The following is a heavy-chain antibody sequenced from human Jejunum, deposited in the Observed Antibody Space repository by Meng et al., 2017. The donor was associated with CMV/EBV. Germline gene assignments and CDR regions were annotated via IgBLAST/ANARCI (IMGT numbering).Heavy chain of an antibody. Sequence: SGFIYSNYGMSWVRQAPGKGPEWLSVIYAGGTTTYYVDSVKGRFTISRDNSKNTLYLQMNSLRAEDTAIYYCVRNYNFWGGLDYWGQGARVTVSS. D-gene: IGHD3-3*01. CDR2: IYAGGTTT. CDR1: GFIYSNYG. J-gene: IGHJ4*02. CDR3: VRNYNFWGGLDY. V-gene: IGHV3-23*03.